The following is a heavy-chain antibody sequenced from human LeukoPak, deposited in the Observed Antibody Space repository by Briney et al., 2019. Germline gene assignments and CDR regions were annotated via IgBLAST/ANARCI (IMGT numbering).Heavy chain of an antibody. CDR1: GYTFTSYY. J-gene: IGHJ6*02. Sequence: ASVKVSCKASGYTFTSYYMHWVRQAPGQGLEWMGIINPSGGSTTYAQKFQGRVTMTRDTSTSTVYMELSSLRSEDTAVFYCARDVPYSSGWSYYYYGMDVWGQGTTVTVSS. CDR3: ARDVPYSSGWSYYYYGMDV. V-gene: IGHV1-46*01. CDR2: INPSGGST. D-gene: IGHD6-19*01.